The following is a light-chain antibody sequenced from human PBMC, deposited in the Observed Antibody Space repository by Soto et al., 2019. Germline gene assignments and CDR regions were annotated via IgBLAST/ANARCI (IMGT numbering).Light chain of an antibody. CDR1: QGISNY. J-gene: IGKJ1*01. V-gene: IGKV1-27*01. Sequence: DIPMTQSPSSLSSSVRDRVTITCRASQGISNYLAWYQQKPGKVPKLLIYAASTLQSGVPSRFSGSGSGTDFTLRISSLQPEDVAAYYCQKYASAPGTFGQGTNVEI. CDR3: QKYASAPGT. CDR2: AAS.